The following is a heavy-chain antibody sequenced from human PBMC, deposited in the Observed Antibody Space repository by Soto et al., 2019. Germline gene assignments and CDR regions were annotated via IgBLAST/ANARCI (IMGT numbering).Heavy chain of an antibody. CDR2: INHSGST. J-gene: IGHJ5*02. CDR3: AFWVGGSGYDSNWFDP. V-gene: IGHV4-34*01. D-gene: IGHD5-12*01. CDR1: GGSFSGYY. Sequence: SETLSLTCAVYGGSFSGYYWSWIRQPPGKGLEWIGEINHSGSTNYNPSLKSRVTISVDTSKNQFSLKLSSVTAADTAVYYCAFWVGGSGYDSNWFDPWGQGTLVTVSS.